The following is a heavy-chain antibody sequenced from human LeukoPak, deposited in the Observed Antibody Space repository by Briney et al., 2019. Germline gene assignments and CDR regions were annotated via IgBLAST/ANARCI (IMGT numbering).Heavy chain of an antibody. CDR1: EFIFSSYS. CDR3: ARDPYSGGYGDDYYYYMDV. V-gene: IGHV3-21*01. J-gene: IGHJ6*03. D-gene: IGHD1-26*01. Sequence: GGSLRLSCAASEFIFSSYSMNWVRQAPGKGLEWVSSITSTSSYMYYADSVKGRFTISRDNAQNSLYLHMSSLRAEDTAVYYCARDPYSGGYGDDYYYYMDVWGKGTTVTISS. CDR2: ITSTSSYM.